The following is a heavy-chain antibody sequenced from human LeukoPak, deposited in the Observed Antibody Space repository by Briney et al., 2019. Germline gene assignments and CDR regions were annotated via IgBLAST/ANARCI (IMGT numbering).Heavy chain of an antibody. CDR2: IYYSGST. D-gene: IGHD3-10*01. CDR1: GGSISSSSYY. J-gene: IGHJ4*02. CDR3: ARELSGSYGY. V-gene: IGHV4-39*07. Sequence: SETLSLTCTVSGGSISSSSYYWGWIRQPPGKGLEWIGSIYYSGSTYYNPSLKSRVTISVDTSKNQFSLKLQSVTAADTAVYYCARELSGSYGYWGQGTLVTVSS.